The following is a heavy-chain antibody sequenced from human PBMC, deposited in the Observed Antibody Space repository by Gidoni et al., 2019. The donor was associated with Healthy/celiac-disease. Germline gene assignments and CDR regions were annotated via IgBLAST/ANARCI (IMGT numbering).Heavy chain of an antibody. CDR3: AHSYGYSGSHDAFDI. V-gene: IGHV2-5*02. CDR1: SGVG. J-gene: IGHJ3*02. D-gene: IGHD5-12*01. Sequence: QITLKESGPTLVKPTQTLTLTCTSGVGVGWISQPPGKALEWLALIYWDDDKRYSPSLKSRLTITKDTSKNQVVLTMTNMDPVDTATYYCAHSYGYSGSHDAFDIWGQGTMVTVSS. CDR2: IYWDDDK.